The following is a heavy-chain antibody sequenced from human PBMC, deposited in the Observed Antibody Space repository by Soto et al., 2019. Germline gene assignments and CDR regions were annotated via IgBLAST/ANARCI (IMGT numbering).Heavy chain of an antibody. D-gene: IGHD2-21*02. CDR3: ARDEKYCGGDCYSVGIVNYYYYGMDV. J-gene: IGHJ6*02. CDR2: INPNSGGT. CDR1: GYTFTGYY. V-gene: IGHV1-2*04. Sequence: GASVKVSCKASGYTFTGYYMHWVRQAPGQGLEWMGWINPNSGGTNYAQKFQGWVTMTRDTSISTAYMELSRLRSDDTAVYYCARDEKYCGGDCYSVGIVNYYYYGMDVWGQGTTVTVSS.